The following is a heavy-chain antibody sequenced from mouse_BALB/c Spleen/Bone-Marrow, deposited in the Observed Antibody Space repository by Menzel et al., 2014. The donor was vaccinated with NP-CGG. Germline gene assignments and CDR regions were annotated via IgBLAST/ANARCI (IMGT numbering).Heavy chain of an antibody. CDR3: ARAYYVNYDAMDY. CDR2: ILPGSGST. J-gene: IGHJ4*01. Sequence: VKLVESGAELMKPGASMKISCKATGYTFSSYWIEWVKQRPGHGLEWIGEILPGSGSTNYNERFKGKATFTADTFSNTAYMQLSSLTSEDSAVYYCARAYYVNYDAMDYWGQGTSVTVSS. D-gene: IGHD2-10*01. CDR1: GYTFSSYW. V-gene: IGHV1-9*01.